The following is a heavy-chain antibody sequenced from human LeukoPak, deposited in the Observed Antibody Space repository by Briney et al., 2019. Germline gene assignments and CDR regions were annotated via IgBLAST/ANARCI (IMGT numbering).Heavy chain of an antibody. CDR1: GFTFSSYG. Sequence: GRSLRLSCAASGFTFSSYGMHWVRQAPGKGLEWVAVISYDGSNKYYADSVKGRFTISRDNSKNTLYLQMNSLRAEDTAVYYCAKEQSAVAGLWNAFDIWGQGTMVTVSS. D-gene: IGHD6-19*01. V-gene: IGHV3-30*18. CDR3: AKEQSAVAGLWNAFDI. J-gene: IGHJ3*02. CDR2: ISYDGSNK.